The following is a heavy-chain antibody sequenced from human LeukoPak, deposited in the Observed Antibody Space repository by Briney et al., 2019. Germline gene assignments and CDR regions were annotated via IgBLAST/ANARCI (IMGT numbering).Heavy chain of an antibody. CDR3: ARVRGWFGEVTPYFDY. J-gene: IGHJ4*02. CDR1: GYTFTGYY. V-gene: IGHV1-69*13. Sequence: ASVKVSCKASGYTFTGYYMHWVRQAPGQGLEWMGGIIPIFGTANYAQKFQGRVTITADESTSTAYMELSSLRSEDTALYHCARVRGWFGEVTPYFDYWGQGTLVTVSS. CDR2: IIPIFGTA. D-gene: IGHD3-10*01.